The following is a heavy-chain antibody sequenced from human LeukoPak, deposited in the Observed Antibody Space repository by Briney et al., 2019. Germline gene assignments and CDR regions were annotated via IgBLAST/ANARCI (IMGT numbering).Heavy chain of an antibody. CDR3: ARREYSGRYYFDY. Sequence: GESLKISCKGSGYSFTVYRIGWVRQMPGKGLEWMGIIYPGDSDTRYSPSFQGQVTISADKSISTAYLQWSSLKASDTAMYYCARREYSGRYYFDYWGQGTLVTVSS. CDR2: IYPGDSDT. J-gene: IGHJ4*02. CDR1: GYSFTVYR. D-gene: IGHD1-26*01. V-gene: IGHV5-51*01.